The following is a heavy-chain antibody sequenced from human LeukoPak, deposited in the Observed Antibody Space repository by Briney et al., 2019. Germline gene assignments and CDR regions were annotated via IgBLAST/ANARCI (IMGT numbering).Heavy chain of an antibody. CDR3: ARDRGYFDL. V-gene: IGHV1-2*02. CDR1: GYIFTDYF. Sequence: ASVKVSCKASGYIFTDYFIHWVRQAPGQGLEYLGWVNANSGGATYAQNFQGRVTMTRDTSITTAYMELNRLTSDDTAVCYCARDRGYFDLWGPGTLVAVSS. J-gene: IGHJ2*01. CDR2: VNANSGGA.